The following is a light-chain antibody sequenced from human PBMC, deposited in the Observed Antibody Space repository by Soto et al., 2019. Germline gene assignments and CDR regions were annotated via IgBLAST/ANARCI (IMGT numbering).Light chain of an antibody. Sequence: QSLVTQPASVSWSPGQWITISFTGTISYIVLYNYVSCYQQHPEKAPQVIIYEVTYRPSGVSNRFSGSKSGNTSSLNISGLKAEDEADYFCSSYTSSSTLYVFGTGTKVTVL. J-gene: IGLJ1*01. CDR2: EVT. CDR3: SSYTSSSTLYV. V-gene: IGLV2-14*01. CDR1: ISYIVLYNY.